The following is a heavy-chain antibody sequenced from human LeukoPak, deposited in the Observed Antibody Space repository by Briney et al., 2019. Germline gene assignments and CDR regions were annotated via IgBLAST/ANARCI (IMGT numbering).Heavy chain of an antibody. D-gene: IGHD3-10*01. CDR1: GFTFDDYA. J-gene: IGHJ4*02. CDR3: ANLARGY. Sequence: GGSLRLSCAASGFTFDDYAMHWVRQAPGKGLEWVSLISWDGGSTYYADSVKGRFTISRDNNKNSLYLQMNSLGAEDTAFYYCANLARGYWGQGTLVTVSS. V-gene: IGHV3-43D*03. CDR2: ISWDGGST.